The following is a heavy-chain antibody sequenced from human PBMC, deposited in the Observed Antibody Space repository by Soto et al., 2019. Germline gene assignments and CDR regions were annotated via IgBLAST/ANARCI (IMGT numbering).Heavy chain of an antibody. CDR1: GDSVSTNSAT. J-gene: IGHJ5*02. D-gene: IGHD2-15*01. CDR2: TYYRSKWYN. V-gene: IGHV6-1*01. Sequence: PSQTLSLTCAISGDSVSTNSATWDWIRQSPSRGLEWLGRTYYRSKWYNDYAVSVKGRITINPDASNNQLSLQLNSVTPDDTAVYYCARQCRGVTCHWFVPWGQGTLVTVSS. CDR3: ARQCRGVTCHWFVP.